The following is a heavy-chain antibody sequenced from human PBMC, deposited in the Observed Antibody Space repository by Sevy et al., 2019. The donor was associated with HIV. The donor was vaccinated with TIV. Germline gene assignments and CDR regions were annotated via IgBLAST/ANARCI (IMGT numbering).Heavy chain of an antibody. Sequence: GGSLRLSCAASGFTFSSYSMNWVRQAPGKGLEWVSSISSSSSTIYYADSVKGRFTISRDNAKNSLYLQMNSLRDEDTAVYYCARGRYYDSSGYNYFDYWGQGTLVTVSS. J-gene: IGHJ4*02. CDR2: ISSSSSTI. CDR3: ARGRYYDSSGYNYFDY. CDR1: GFTFSSYS. V-gene: IGHV3-48*02. D-gene: IGHD3-22*01.